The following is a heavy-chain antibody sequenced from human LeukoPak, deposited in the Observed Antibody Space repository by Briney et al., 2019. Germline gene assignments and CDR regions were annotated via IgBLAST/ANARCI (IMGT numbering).Heavy chain of an antibody. J-gene: IGHJ4*02. CDR2: INSDGSST. CDR3: ARARVPVAMAPLQY. V-gene: IGHV3-74*01. D-gene: IGHD2-2*01. Sequence: GGSLRLSCAASGFTFSNYWMHWVRQAPGKGLLWVSRINSDGSSTSYADSVKGRFTISRDNAKNTLYLQMNSLRAEDTAVYYCARARVPVAMAPLQYWGQGALVTVSS. CDR1: GFTFSNYW.